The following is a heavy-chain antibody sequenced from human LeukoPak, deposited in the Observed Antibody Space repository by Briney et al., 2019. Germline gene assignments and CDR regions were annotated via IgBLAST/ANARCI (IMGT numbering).Heavy chain of an antibody. J-gene: IGHJ4*02. V-gene: IGHV3-30*03. CDR3: ARITMVRGVVY. Sequence: GGSLRLSCAASGFTFSSYEMSWVRQAPGKGLEWVAVISYDGSNKYYADSVKGRFTISRDNSKNTLYLQMNSLRAEDTAVYYCARITMVRGVVYWGQGTLVTVSS. CDR1: GFTFSSYE. CDR2: ISYDGSNK. D-gene: IGHD3-10*01.